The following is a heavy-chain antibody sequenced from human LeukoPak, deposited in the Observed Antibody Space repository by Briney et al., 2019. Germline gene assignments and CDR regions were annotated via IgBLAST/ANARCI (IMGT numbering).Heavy chain of an antibody. J-gene: IGHJ6*03. D-gene: IGHD3-22*01. CDR3: ARVRRRITMIVVVRRDYYYYYMDV. V-gene: IGHV3-7*01. CDR1: GFTFSDYW. Sequence: GGSLRLSCSASGFTFSDYWMTWVRQAPGKGLEWVANIKQDGSEKYYVDSVKGRFTISRDNAKNSLYLQMNSLRAEDTAVYYCARVRRRITMIVVVRRDYYYYYMDVWGKGTTVTVSS. CDR2: IKQDGSEK.